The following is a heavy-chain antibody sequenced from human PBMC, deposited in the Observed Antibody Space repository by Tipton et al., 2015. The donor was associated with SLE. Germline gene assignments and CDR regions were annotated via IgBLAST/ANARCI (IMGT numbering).Heavy chain of an antibody. V-gene: IGHV3-30*02. J-gene: IGHJ4*02. CDR1: GFTFDDYG. Sequence: SLRLSCAASGFTFDDYGMSWVRQAPGKGLEWVAFIRYDGSNKYYADSVKGRFTISRDNSKNTLYLQMNSLRAEDTAVYYCAKDVGVYAISYFDYWGQGTLVTVSS. CDR2: IRYDGSNK. CDR3: AKDVGVYAISYFDY. D-gene: IGHD2-8*01.